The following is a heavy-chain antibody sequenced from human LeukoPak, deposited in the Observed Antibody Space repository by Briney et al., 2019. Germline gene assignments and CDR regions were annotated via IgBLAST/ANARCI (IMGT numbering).Heavy chain of an antibody. D-gene: IGHD1-1*01. CDR1: GFTFSSYW. J-gene: IGHJ3*02. CDR3: VRGSRRVQLPRSYDFDI. CDR2: INNDGSST. Sequence: GGSLRLSCAASGFTFSSYWMHWVRQAPGKGLVWVSHINNDGSSTSYADSVKGRFTISRDNAKNTLYLQMNSLRTEDTAVYYCVRGSRRVQLPRSYDFDIWGQGTVVTVSS. V-gene: IGHV3-74*01.